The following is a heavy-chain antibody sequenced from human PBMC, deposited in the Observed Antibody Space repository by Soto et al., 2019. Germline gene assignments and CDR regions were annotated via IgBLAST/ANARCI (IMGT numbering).Heavy chain of an antibody. CDR2: IYHSGIT. D-gene: IGHD1-26*01. CDR3: AREDMSGTYYFDS. CDR1: VGSVSSETHF. V-gene: IGHV4-61*03. Sequence: QVQLQESGPGVVKSSETLSLTCAVSVGSVSSETHFWSWIRQPPGKALEWIGYIYHSGITNSNPSLKGRLTISVDKTQNHFSLSLASVTAADTAIYYCAREDMSGTYYFDSWGQGTLVTVSS. J-gene: IGHJ4*02.